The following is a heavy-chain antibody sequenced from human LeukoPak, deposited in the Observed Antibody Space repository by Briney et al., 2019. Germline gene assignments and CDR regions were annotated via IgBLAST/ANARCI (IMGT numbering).Heavy chain of an antibody. V-gene: IGHV4-34*01. Sequence: TSETLSLTCAVYGGSFSGYYWSWIRQPPGKGLEWIGEINHSGSTNYNPSLKSRVTISVDTSKNQFSLKLSSVTAADTAVYYCARVFRRKRFPPAGWYSLGPGSWFDPWGQGTLVTVSS. CDR3: ARVFRRKRFPPAGWYSLGPGSWFDP. J-gene: IGHJ5*02. CDR2: INHSGST. D-gene: IGHD6-19*01. CDR1: GGSFSGYY.